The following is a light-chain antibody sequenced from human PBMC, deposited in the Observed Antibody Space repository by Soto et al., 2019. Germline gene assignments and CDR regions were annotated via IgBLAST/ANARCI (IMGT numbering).Light chain of an antibody. CDR1: SSNIGAGYD. J-gene: IGLJ1*01. Sequence: QSVLTQPPSVSGAPGQRVTISCSGSSSNIGAGYDVNWYRQLPGTAPKLLIYGNSDRPSGVPDRFSGSKSGTSASLAITGLQAQDEADYFCQSYDSSLRTYVFGTQTTVTV. CDR3: QSYDSSLRTYV. V-gene: IGLV1-40*01. CDR2: GNS.